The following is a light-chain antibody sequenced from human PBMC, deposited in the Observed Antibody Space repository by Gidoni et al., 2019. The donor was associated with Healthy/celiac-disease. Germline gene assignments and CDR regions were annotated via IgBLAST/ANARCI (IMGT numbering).Light chain of an antibody. CDR3: MQALQTPPT. CDR2: LGS. V-gene: IGKV2-28*01. CDR1: PSLLHSSGYNY. Sequence: DIVMTQSPLSLPVTPGEPASIPCRSGPSLLHSSGYNYLNCFLQKAGQSPQVLIYLGSNRASGLPDRFSGSGSGTDFTLKISRVDAEDVGVYYCMQALQTPPTFGGGTKVEIK. J-gene: IGKJ4*01.